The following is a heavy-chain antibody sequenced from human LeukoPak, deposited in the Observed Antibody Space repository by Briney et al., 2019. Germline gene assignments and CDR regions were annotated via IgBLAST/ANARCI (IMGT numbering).Heavy chain of an antibody. Sequence: VASVKVSCKASGYTFTSYYMHWVRQAPGQGLEWMGIINPSGGSTSYAQKFQGRVTMTRDMSTSTVYMELSSLRSEDTAVYYCARDYSSGWYYYYYMDVWGKGTTVTVSS. CDR1: GYTFTSYY. D-gene: IGHD6-19*01. J-gene: IGHJ6*03. CDR3: ARDYSSGWYYYYYMDV. CDR2: INPSGGST. V-gene: IGHV1-46*01.